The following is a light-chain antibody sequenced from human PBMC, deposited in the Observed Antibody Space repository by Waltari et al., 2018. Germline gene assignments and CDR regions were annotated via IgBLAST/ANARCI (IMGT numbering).Light chain of an antibody. Sequence: QSALTQPASVSGSPGQSITISCTGTSSDVGNYNLVSWYQHYPGKAPNLLIYEDTKRPSGLPNRFSGSKAGNTASLTISGLQAEDEALYYCCSYASSATWVFGGGTKLTVL. J-gene: IGLJ3*02. V-gene: IGLV2-23*01. CDR2: EDT. CDR3: CSYASSATWV. CDR1: SSDVGNYNL.